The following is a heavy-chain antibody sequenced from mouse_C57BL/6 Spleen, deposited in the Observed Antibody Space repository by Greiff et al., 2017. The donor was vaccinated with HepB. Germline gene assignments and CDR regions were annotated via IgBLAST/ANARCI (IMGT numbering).Heavy chain of an antibody. CDR1: GYSITSGYY. D-gene: IGHD4-1*01. CDR3: ARELGRWGFDY. CDR2: ISYDGSN. V-gene: IGHV3-6*01. Sequence: EVQLQESGPGLVKPSQSLSLTCSVTGYSITSGYYWNWIRQFPGNKLEWMGYISYDGSNNYNPSLKNRISITRDTSKNQFFLKLNSVTTEDTATYYCARELGRWGFDYWGQGTTLTVSS. J-gene: IGHJ2*01.